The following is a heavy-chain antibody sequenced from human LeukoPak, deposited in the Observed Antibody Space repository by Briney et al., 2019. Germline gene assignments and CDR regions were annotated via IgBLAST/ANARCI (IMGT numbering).Heavy chain of an antibody. V-gene: IGHV3-74*01. J-gene: IGHJ4*02. CDR2: MNEYSTTI. Sequence: GGSLRLSCAASGFPFNSFWMHWVRQAPGKGLVWVSDMNEYSTTIRYTDSVKGRFTISRDNAKSILYLQMNNLRAEDTAMYFCARGGVNPVDHWGQGTLVTVSS. D-gene: IGHD1-14*01. CDR3: ARGGVNPVDH. CDR1: GFPFNSFW.